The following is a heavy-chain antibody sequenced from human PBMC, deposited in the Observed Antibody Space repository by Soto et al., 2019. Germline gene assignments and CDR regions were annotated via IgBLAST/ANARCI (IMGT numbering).Heavy chain of an antibody. V-gene: IGHV3-30-3*01. CDR1: GFTFSSYA. Sequence: GGSLRLSCAASGFTFSSYAMHWVRQAPGKGLEWVAVISYDGSNKYYADSVKGRFTISRDNSKNTLYLQMNSLRAEDTAVYYCARDFTYNWNGPPAYGMDVWGQGTTVTVSS. CDR3: ARDFTYNWNGPPAYGMDV. D-gene: IGHD1-1*01. CDR2: ISYDGSNK. J-gene: IGHJ6*02.